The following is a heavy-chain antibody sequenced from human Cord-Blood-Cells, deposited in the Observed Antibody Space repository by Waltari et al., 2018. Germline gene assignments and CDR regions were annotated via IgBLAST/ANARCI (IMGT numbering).Heavy chain of an antibody. J-gene: IGHJ4*02. CDR3: ARGGYYFDY. CDR1: GFTFSSYW. V-gene: IGHV3-7*01. Sequence: EVQLVESGGGLVQPGGSLRPSCAASGFTFSSYWMGWVRQAPGKGLEWVSNRKQDGSEKYYVDSVKGRFTISRDNAKNSLYLQMNSLRAEDTAVYYCARGGYYFDYWGQGTLVTVSS. CDR2: RKQDGSEK.